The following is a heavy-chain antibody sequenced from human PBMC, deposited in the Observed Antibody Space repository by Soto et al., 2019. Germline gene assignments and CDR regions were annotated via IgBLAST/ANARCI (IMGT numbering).Heavy chain of an antibody. Sequence: ASVKVSCKASGYTFTSYAICWVRQAPGQGLEWMGWINAYNGNTNYSQKFQGRVTMTTATSTSTAYMELRSLRSDDTAVYYCAREALLRLYYYYGMDVWGQGTTVTVSS. V-gene: IGHV1-18*01. CDR2: INAYNGNT. J-gene: IGHJ6*02. D-gene: IGHD1-26*01. CDR1: GYTFTSYA. CDR3: AREALLRLYYYYGMDV.